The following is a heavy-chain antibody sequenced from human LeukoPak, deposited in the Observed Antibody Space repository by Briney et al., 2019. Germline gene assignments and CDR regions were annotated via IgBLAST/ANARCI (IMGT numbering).Heavy chain of an antibody. CDR2: ITSSSSYI. D-gene: IGHD6-13*01. CDR3: ARASAGTLDLLNY. CDR1: GFTFNTYR. V-gene: IGHV3-21*01. J-gene: IGHJ4*02. Sequence: GGSLRLSCAASGFTFNTYRMNWVRQAPGKGLEWVSSITSSSSYIYYADSLKGRFTISRDNAKNSLYLQMNSLRAEDTAVYYCARASAGTLDLLNYWGQGTLVTVSS.